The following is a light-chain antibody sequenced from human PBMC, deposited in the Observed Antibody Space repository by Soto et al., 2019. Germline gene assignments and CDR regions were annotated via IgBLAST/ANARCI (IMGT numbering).Light chain of an antibody. CDR2: EVS. Sequence: QSVLTQPASVSGSPGQSIAISCTGTSNDIGSYNYVSWYQQYPGKAPRLIIYEVSNRPSGVSNRFSASKSGNTASLTISGLQAEDEADYYCSSYTTRSTVVFGGGTKLTVL. V-gene: IGLV2-14*01. CDR3: SSYTTRSTVV. J-gene: IGLJ2*01. CDR1: SNDIGSYNY.